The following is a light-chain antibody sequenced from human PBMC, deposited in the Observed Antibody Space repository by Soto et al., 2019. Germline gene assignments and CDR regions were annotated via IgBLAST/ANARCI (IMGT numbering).Light chain of an antibody. V-gene: IGLV2-14*03. CDR3: SSYTRSSTHV. J-gene: IGLJ1*01. CDR1: SSDVGAYTF. CDR2: DVS. Sequence: QSALTQPASVSVSPGQSITISCTGTSSDVGAYTFVSWYQQHPDKVPKLMIFDVSRRPSGVSDRFSGSKSGNTASLTISGLQPEDEADYYCSSYTRSSTHVFGSGTKLTVL.